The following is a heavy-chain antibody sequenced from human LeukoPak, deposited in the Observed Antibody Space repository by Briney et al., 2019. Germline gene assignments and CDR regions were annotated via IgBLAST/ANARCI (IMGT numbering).Heavy chain of an antibody. Sequence: SETLSLTCTVSGGSISSSSYYWGWIRQPPGKGLEWIGSIYYSGSTNYNPSLKSRVTISVDTSKNQFSLKLSSVTAADTAVYYCATGSGSTGYWGQGTLVTVSS. CDR1: GGSISSSSYY. D-gene: IGHD1-26*01. CDR2: IYYSGST. CDR3: ATGSGSTGY. J-gene: IGHJ4*02. V-gene: IGHV4-39*07.